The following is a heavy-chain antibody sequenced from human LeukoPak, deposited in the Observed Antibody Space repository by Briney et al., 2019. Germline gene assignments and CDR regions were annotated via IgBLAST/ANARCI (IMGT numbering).Heavy chain of an antibody. Sequence: GGSLRLSCATSGVNFDNYAFHWVRQAPGKGLEWVSGISWSGAAIGYADSVKGRFTISRDNTKNSLYLQMNRLRTGDTALYYCAKALKRYCSGSTCYYFDYWGQGTRVTVSS. CDR1: GVNFDNYA. V-gene: IGHV3-9*01. CDR3: AKALKRYCSGSTCYYFDY. J-gene: IGHJ4*02. D-gene: IGHD2-15*01. CDR2: ISWSGAAI.